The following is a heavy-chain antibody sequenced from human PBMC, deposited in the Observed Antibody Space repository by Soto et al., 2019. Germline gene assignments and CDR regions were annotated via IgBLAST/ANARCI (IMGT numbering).Heavy chain of an antibody. V-gene: IGHV4-59*01. CDR2: IYYSGST. CDR3: ARSYGSGSYYIGHYYYYGMDV. D-gene: IGHD3-10*01. J-gene: IGHJ6*02. Sequence: PSETLSLTCTVSGGSISSYYWIWIRQPPGKGLEWIGYIYYSGSTNYNPSLKSRVTISVDTSKNQFSLKLSSVTAADTAVYYCARSYGSGSYYIGHYYYYGMDVWGQGTTVTVSS. CDR1: GGSISSYY.